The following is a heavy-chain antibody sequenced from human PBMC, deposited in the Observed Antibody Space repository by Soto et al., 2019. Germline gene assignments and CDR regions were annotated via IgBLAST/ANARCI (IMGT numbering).Heavy chain of an antibody. V-gene: IGHV1-2*04. CDR2: INPNSGGT. CDR3: ARDRHWESSGSRDGAFDI. CDR1: GYSFTGYY. D-gene: IGHD3-22*01. J-gene: IGHJ3*02. Sequence: ASVKVSCKASGYSFTGYYMHWVRQAPGQGLEWMGWINPNSGGTNYAQKFQGWVTMTRDTSISTAYMELSRLRSDDTAVYHCARDRHWESSGSRDGAFDIWGQGTMVTVSS.